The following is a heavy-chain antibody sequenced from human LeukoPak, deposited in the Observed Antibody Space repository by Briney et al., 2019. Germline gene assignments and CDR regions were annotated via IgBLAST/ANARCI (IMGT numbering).Heavy chain of an antibody. J-gene: IGHJ4*02. Sequence: PGGSVRLSCAASGFTFSSYWMSWVRQARGKGVEWVINIKQDGSERFYVDSVKGRFRISRDTAKNSLYLQMNRLRAEDTAVYYCARVGQWLVKDCWGQGTLVTVCS. D-gene: IGHD6-19*01. CDR2: IKQDGSER. V-gene: IGHV3-7*04. CDR3: ARVGQWLVKDC. CDR1: GFTFSSYW.